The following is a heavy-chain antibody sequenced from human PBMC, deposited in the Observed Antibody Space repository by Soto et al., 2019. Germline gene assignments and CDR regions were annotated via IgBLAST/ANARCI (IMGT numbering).Heavy chain of an antibody. Sequence: QVPLVESGGGLVKSGGSLRLSCVDSGFTFSGYYISWIRQAPGKGLEWVSYISSSASDIYYADSVKGRFTISRDNAKNSVYLQMNSLRAEDTAVYYCARGHYGLDYWGQGTLVTVSS. J-gene: IGHJ4*02. D-gene: IGHD4-17*01. V-gene: IGHV3-11*01. CDR2: ISSSASDI. CDR3: ARGHYGLDY. CDR1: GFTFSGYY.